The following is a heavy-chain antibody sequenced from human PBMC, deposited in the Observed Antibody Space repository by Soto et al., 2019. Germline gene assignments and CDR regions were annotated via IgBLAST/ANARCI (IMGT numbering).Heavy chain of an antibody. Sequence: PGGSLRLACAASGFTVNTYGIHWVRQAPGKGLEWVAVISYDGGNKYYADSVKGRFTISRDNPKNTLYLQMNSLRPEDTAVYYCAKAVGYCSTSSCRDYYYYYGMDVWGQGTTVTVSS. D-gene: IGHD2-2*01. J-gene: IGHJ6*02. CDR3: AKAVGYCSTSSCRDYYYYYGMDV. CDR1: GFTVNTYG. CDR2: ISYDGGNK. V-gene: IGHV3-33*05.